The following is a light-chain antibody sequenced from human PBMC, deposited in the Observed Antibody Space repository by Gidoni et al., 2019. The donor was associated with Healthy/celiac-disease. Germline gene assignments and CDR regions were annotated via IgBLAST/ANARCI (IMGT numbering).Light chain of an antibody. CDR2: CAS. CDR1: QSVLYSSNNKNN. V-gene: IGKV4-1*01. CDR3: QQYYSTPYT. Sequence: DIVMTQSPDSLAASLGERATINCKSSQSVLYSSNNKNNLSWYQQKQGQHPKLLIYCASTRESGVPDRFSGSGSGTDFTLTISSLQAEDVAVYYCQQYYSTPYTFGQGTKLEIK. J-gene: IGKJ2*01.